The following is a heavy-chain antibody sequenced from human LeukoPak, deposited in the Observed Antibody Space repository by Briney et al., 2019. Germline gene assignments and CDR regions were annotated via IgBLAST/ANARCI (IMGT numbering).Heavy chain of an antibody. D-gene: IGHD3-22*01. CDR1: GCTLTELS. CDR2: FDPEDGET. V-gene: IGHV1-24*01. CDR3: ATDSHTYYYDSSGYPLDY. J-gene: IGHJ4*02. Sequence: ASVKVSCKVSGCTLTELSMHWLRQAPGKGLEWMGGFDPEDGETIYAQKFQGRVTMTEDTSTDIAYMELSSLRSEDTAVYYCATDSHTYYYDSSGYPLDYWGQGTLVTVSS.